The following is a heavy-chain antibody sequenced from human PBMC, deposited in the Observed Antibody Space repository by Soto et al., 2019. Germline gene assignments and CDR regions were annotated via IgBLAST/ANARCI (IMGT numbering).Heavy chain of an antibody. D-gene: IGHD6-13*01. V-gene: IGHV3-74*01. CDR3: ARDRYSSSWNDAFDI. CDR2: INSDGSST. CDR1: GFTFSNYW. Sequence: SLRLSCAASGFTFSNYWMHWVRQAPGKGLVWVSRINSDGSSTSYADSVKGRFTISRDNAKNTLYLQMNSLRVEDMAVYYCARDRYSSSWNDAFDIWGQGTMVTVSS. J-gene: IGHJ3*02.